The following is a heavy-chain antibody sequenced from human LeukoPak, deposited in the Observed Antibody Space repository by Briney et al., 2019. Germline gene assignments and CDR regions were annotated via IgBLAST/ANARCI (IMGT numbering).Heavy chain of an antibody. CDR3: ARPTRSGWYYY. CDR1: GGSISSSSYY. Sequence: SETLSLTCTVSGGSISSSSYYWGWIRQPPGKGLEWIGSIYYSGSTYYNPSLKSRVTISVDTSKNQFSLKLSSVTAADTAVYYCARPTRSGWYYYWGQGTLATVSS. CDR2: IYYSGST. V-gene: IGHV4-39*01. D-gene: IGHD6-19*01. J-gene: IGHJ4*02.